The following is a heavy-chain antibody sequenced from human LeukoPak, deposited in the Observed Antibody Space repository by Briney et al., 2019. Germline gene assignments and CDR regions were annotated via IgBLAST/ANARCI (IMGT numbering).Heavy chain of an antibody. V-gene: IGHV1-69*05. Sequence: ASVKVSCKASGGTFSSYAISWVRQAPGQGLEWMGRIIPIFGTANYAQKFQGRVTITTDESTSTAYMELSRLRSDDTAVYYCARVAGYCSGGSCSVDYFDYWGQGTLVTVSS. CDR2: IIPIFGTA. CDR3: ARVAGYCSGGSCSVDYFDY. CDR1: GGTFSSYA. D-gene: IGHD2-15*01. J-gene: IGHJ4*02.